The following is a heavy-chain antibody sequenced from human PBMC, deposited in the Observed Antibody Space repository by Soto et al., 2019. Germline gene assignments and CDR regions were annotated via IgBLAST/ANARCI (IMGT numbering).Heavy chain of an antibody. V-gene: IGHV1-3*01. CDR1: GYTFTSYA. Sequence: ASVKVSCKASGYTFTSYAMYWVRQAPGQRLEWMGWINAGNGNTKYSQKFQGRVTITRDTSASTAYMELSRLKSDDTAVYYCARSHYISPSCYDYQYYGTDVWGQETTVTVAS. CDR3: ARSHYISPSCYDYQYYGTDV. D-gene: IGHD2-2*01. CDR2: INAGNGNT. J-gene: IGHJ6*02.